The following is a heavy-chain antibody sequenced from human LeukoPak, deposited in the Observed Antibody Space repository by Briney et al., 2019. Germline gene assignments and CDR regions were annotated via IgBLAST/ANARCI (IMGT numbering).Heavy chain of an antibody. CDR3: ARSPGFMVRGLGYMDV. D-gene: IGHD3-10*01. CDR2: IYTSGST. V-gene: IGHV4-4*07. J-gene: IGHJ6*03. CDR1: GGSISSYY. Sequence: SETLSLTCTVSGGSISSYYWSWIRQPAGKGLEWIGRIYTSGSTNYNPSLKSRVTMSVDTSKNQFSPKLSSVTAADTAVYYCARSPGFMVRGLGYMDVWGKGTTVTISS.